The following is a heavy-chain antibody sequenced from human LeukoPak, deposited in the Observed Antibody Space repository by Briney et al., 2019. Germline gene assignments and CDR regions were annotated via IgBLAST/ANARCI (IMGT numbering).Heavy chain of an antibody. CDR1: GYTFTNYG. V-gene: IGHV1-18*01. CDR3: ARGRYYYDSSGYYYEAFDI. D-gene: IGHD3-22*01. J-gene: IGHJ3*02. Sequence: ASVKVSCKTSGYTFTNYGISWVRQAPGQGLEWMGWISAYNGNTNYTQNLQGRVTMTTDTSTSTAYMELRSLRSDDTAVYYCARGRYYYDSSGYYYEAFDIWGQGTMVTVSS. CDR2: ISAYNGNT.